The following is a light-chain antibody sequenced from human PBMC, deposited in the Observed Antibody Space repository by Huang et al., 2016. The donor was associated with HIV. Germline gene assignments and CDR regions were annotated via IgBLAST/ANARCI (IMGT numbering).Light chain of an antibody. Sequence: EIVMTQSPATLSVSPGERATLSCRASQSVNNNLAWYQQKPGQAPRLLIYGASTRATGIPARFSGSGSGTELTLTISSLQSEDFAVYYCQQYNNWPPLTFGGGTKVEIK. J-gene: IGKJ4*01. V-gene: IGKV3-15*01. CDR3: QQYNNWPPLT. CDR2: GAS. CDR1: QSVNNN.